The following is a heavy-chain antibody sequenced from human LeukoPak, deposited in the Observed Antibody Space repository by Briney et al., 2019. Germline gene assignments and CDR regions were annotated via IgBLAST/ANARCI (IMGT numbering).Heavy chain of an antibody. D-gene: IGHD2-2*01. CDR2: INHSGST. CDR3: ARGKYCSSTSCPRYFDY. CDR1: GGSFSGYY. V-gene: IGHV4-34*01. J-gene: IGHJ4*02. Sequence: PSETLSLTCAVYGGSFSGYYWSWLRQPPGKGLEWVGEINHSGSTNYNPSLKSRVTISVDTSKNQFSLKLSSVTAADTAVYYCARGKYCSSTSCPRYFDYWGQGTLVTVSS.